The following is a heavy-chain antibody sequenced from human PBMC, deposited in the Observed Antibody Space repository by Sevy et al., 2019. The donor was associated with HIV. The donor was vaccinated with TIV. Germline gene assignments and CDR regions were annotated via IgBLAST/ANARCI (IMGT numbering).Heavy chain of an antibody. Sequence: GGSLRLSCAASGFTFSSYWMSWVRQAPGKGLEWVANIKQDGSEKYNVDSVKGRFTISRDNAKNSLYLQMNSLRAEDTAVYYCARGLSIAFALSDYWGQGTLVTVSS. CDR2: IKQDGSEK. V-gene: IGHV3-7*03. J-gene: IGHJ4*02. CDR3: ARGLSIAFALSDY. D-gene: IGHD6-6*01. CDR1: GFTFSSYW.